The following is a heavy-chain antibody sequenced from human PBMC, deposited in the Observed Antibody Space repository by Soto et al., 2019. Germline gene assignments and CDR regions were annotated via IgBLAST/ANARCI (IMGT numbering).Heavy chain of an antibody. CDR1: GGSINDFY. Sequence: SETQSLTCTVSGGSINDFYWSWIRQPPGKGLEWIGYIYYSGSTDYNPSLKGRVTISVDTSKNQFSLKLRSVTAADTAVYYCARVGGVAARTFDYWGQGTLVTVSS. CDR3: ARVGGVAARTFDY. CDR2: IYYSGST. J-gene: IGHJ4*02. V-gene: IGHV4-59*01. D-gene: IGHD6-6*01.